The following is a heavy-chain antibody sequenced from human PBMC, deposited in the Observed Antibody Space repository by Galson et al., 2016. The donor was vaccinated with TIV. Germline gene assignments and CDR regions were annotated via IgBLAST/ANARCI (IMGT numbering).Heavy chain of an antibody. CDR2: IYSGGGT. Sequence: SLRLSCAASGFIVSSNYMPWVRQAPGKGLEWVSLIYSGGGTSYADSVKGRFTISRDNSKNTVYLQMNSLRAEDTAVYYCARDRRHCGNECYLYYYYGMDVWGQGTTVTVSS. V-gene: IGHV3-66*02. D-gene: IGHD2-21*01. CDR1: GFIVSSNY. J-gene: IGHJ6*02. CDR3: ARDRRHCGNECYLYYYYGMDV.